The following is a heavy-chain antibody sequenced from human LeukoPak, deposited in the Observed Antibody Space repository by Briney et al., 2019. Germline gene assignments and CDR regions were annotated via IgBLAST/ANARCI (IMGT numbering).Heavy chain of an antibody. D-gene: IGHD1-1*01. CDR2: ISAYNGNT. CDR1: GYTFTSYG. J-gene: IGHJ4*02. Sequence: ASVKVSCKASGYTFTSYGISWVRQAPGQGLEWMGWISAYNGNTNYAQKLQGRVTMTTDTSTSTAYMELRSLRSDDTAVYYCARETAPSWYNWNLSAFDYWGQGTLVTVSP. CDR3: ARETAPSWYNWNLSAFDY. V-gene: IGHV1-18*01.